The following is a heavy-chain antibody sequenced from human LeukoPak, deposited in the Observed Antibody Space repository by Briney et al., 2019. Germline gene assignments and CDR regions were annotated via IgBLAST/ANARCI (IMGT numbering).Heavy chain of an antibody. CDR1: TFTFSSYA. Sequence: PGRSLRLSCAASTFTFSSYAMHWVRQAPGKGLEWVTVISYDGSNKYYADSVKGRFTISRDNAKNSLYLQMNSLRAEDTALYYCARAGGGQLVLQPFDYWGQGTLVTVSS. V-gene: IGHV3-30*04. CDR2: ISYDGSNK. CDR3: ARAGGGQLVLQPFDY. J-gene: IGHJ4*02. D-gene: IGHD6-13*01.